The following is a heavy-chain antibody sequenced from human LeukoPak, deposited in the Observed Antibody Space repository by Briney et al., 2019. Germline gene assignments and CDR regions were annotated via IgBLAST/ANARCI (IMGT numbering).Heavy chain of an antibody. Sequence: ASVKVSCKASGYTFTGYYMHWVRQAPGQGLEWMGWINPNSGGTNYAQKFQGRVTMTRDTSISTAYMELSRLRSDDTAVYYCARVSNYYDSSGYYPEVNNYQDIDYWGQGTLVTVSS. D-gene: IGHD3-22*01. CDR3: ARVSNYYDSSGYYPEVNNYQDIDY. V-gene: IGHV1-2*02. CDR1: GYTFTGYY. J-gene: IGHJ4*02. CDR2: INPNSGGT.